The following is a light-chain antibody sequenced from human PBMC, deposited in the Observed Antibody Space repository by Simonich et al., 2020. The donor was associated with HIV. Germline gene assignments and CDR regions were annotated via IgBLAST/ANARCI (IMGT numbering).Light chain of an antibody. J-gene: IGKJ1*01. V-gene: IGKV4-1*01. CDR3: QQYYTAPPT. Sequence: DIVMTQSPDSLAVSLGERATINCKSSQSLLYSSNNKNYLVWYQQKPGQPPKLLIYWASTRESGVPDRFSGSGSGTNFTLTISSLQAEDVALYYCQQYYTAPPTFGQGTKVEIK. CDR1: QSLLYSSNNKNY. CDR2: WAS.